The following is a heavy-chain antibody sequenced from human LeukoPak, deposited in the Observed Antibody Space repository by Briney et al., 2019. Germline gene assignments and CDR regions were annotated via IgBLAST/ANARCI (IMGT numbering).Heavy chain of an antibody. CDR1: GFTVSSNY. Sequence: PGGSLRLSCAASGFTVSSNYMSWVRQAPGKGLEWVSVIYSGGSTYYADSVKGRFTISRDNSKNTLYLQMNSLRAEDTAVYYCARANQLLYGPDAFDIWGQGTMVTVSS. V-gene: IGHV3-66*02. CDR3: ARANQLLYGPDAFDI. CDR2: IYSGGST. J-gene: IGHJ3*02. D-gene: IGHD2-2*02.